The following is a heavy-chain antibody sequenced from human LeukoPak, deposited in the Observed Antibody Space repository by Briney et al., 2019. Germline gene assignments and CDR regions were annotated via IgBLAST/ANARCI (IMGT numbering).Heavy chain of an antibody. D-gene: IGHD6-13*01. CDR2: IKGDGSEK. V-gene: IGHV3-7*04. Sequence: PGGSLRLSCAASGFTFSTFWMSWVRQAPGKGLEWVAIIKGDGSEKAYVDSVKGRFRISRDNAENPLYLQMSSLRAEDTAVYYCAKDWGYGEAGIDFWGQGTLVTVSS. J-gene: IGHJ4*02. CDR3: AKDWGYGEAGIDF. CDR1: GFTFSTFW.